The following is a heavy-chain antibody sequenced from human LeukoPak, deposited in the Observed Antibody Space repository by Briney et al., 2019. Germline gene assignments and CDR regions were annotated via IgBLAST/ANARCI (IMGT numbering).Heavy chain of an antibody. CDR1: GGSVSRGSYY. Sequence: TSETLYLTCTVSGGSVSRGSYYWSWIRQPPGKGLEWIGYIYYSGSTNYNPSLKSRVTISVDTSKNQFSLKLSSVTAADTAVYYCARDRGFGFDYWGQGTLVTVSP. CDR3: ARDRGFGFDY. CDR2: IYYSGST. V-gene: IGHV4-61*01. J-gene: IGHJ4*02. D-gene: IGHD3-10*01.